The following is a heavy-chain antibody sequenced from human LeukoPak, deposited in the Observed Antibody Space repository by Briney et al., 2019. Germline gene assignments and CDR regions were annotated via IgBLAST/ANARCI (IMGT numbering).Heavy chain of an antibody. D-gene: IGHD6-19*01. CDR3: ARGWRYSSGWYPFVLYYFDY. J-gene: IGHJ4*02. V-gene: IGHV4-34*01. CDR1: GGSFSGYY. CDR2: IKHSGST. Sequence: PSETLSLTCAVYGGSFSGYYWSWIRQPPGKGLEWIGEIKHSGSTNYNPSLKSRVTISVDTSKNQFSLKLSSVTAADTAVYYCARGWRYSSGWYPFVLYYFDYWGQGTLVTVSS.